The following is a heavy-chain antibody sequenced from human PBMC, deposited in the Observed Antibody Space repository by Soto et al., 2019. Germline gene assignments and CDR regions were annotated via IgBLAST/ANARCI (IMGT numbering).Heavy chain of an antibody. J-gene: IGHJ4*02. CDR1: GFAFRCYN. CDR3: ASATVVAGTFDF. Sequence: EVQLVESGGGLGKPGGSLTLSCAGSGFAFRCYNMNWVRQPPGKGREWVASISSGSSNIYYADSVKGRFTISRDNAKDSLYLQMDSLRAEDSAVYYCASATVVAGTFDFWGQGTLLTVSS. V-gene: IGHV3-21*01. CDR2: ISSGSSNI. D-gene: IGHD2-15*01.